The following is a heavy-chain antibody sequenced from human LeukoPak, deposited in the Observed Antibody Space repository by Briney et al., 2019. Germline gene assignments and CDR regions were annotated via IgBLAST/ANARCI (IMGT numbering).Heavy chain of an antibody. J-gene: IGHJ4*02. V-gene: IGHV4-34*01. CDR3: ARTYYYDSSGYYFVFRENFDY. Sequence: PSETLSLTCTVYGGSFSGYYWSWIRQPPGKGLEWIGEINHSGSTNYNPSLKSRVTISVDTSKNQFSLKLSSVTAADMAVYYCARTYYYDSSGYYFVFRENFDYWGQGTLVTVSS. CDR2: INHSGST. D-gene: IGHD3-22*01. CDR1: GGSFSGYY.